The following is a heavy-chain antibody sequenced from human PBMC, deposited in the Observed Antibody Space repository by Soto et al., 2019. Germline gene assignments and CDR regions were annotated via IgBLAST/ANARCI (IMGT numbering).Heavy chain of an antibody. J-gene: IGHJ3*02. CDR3: ARLGYSDGDDAFDI. V-gene: IGHV4-30-4*01. D-gene: IGHD5-18*01. CDR2: IYYSGST. Sequence: QVQLQESGPGLVKPSQTLSLTCTVSGGSISSGDYYWSWIRQPPGKGLEWIGYIYYSGSTYYIPSLKRRVTISVDTSKSQFSLKLSSVTAADTAVYYWARLGYSDGDDAFDIWGQGTMGTVSS. CDR1: GGSISSGDYY.